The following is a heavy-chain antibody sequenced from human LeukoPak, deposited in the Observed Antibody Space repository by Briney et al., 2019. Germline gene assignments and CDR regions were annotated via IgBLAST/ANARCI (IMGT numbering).Heavy chain of an antibody. CDR2: ISSSSSTI. CDR1: GFTFSSYS. J-gene: IGHJ2*01. CDR3: ARDPWGYYYDTNGYSYFDL. Sequence: PGGSLRLSCAASGFTFSSYSMNWVRQAPGKGLEWVSYISSSSSTIYYADSVKGRFTISRDNAKSSLYLQMNSLRAEDTAVYYCARDPWGYYYDTNGYSYFDLWGRGTLVTVSS. V-gene: IGHV3-48*04. D-gene: IGHD3-22*01.